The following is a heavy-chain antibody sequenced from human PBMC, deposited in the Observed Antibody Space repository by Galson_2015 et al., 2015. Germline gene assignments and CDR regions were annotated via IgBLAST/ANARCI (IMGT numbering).Heavy chain of an antibody. D-gene: IGHD2-15*01. V-gene: IGHV4-4*02. Sequence: SETLSLTCAVSGGSISSSNWWSWVRQPPGKGLEWIGEIYHSGSTNYNPSLKSRVTISVDKSKNQFSLKLSSVTAADTAVYYCVCGLAATNEYFQHWGQGTLVTVSS. CDR1: GGSISSSNW. CDR2: IYHSGST. J-gene: IGHJ1*01. CDR3: VCGLAATNEYFQH.